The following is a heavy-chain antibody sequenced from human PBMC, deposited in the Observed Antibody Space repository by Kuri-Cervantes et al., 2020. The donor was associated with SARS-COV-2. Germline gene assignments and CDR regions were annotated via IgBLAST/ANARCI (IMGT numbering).Heavy chain of an antibody. D-gene: IGHD2-15*01. V-gene: IGHV3-48*03. CDR1: GFTFSSYE. CDR3: ARDEYCSGGSCYFFPYYFDY. J-gene: IGHJ4*02. Sequence: GESLKISCAASGFTFSSYEMNWVRQAPGKGLEWVSYISSSGSTIYYADSVKGRFTISRDNAKNSQYLQMNSLRAEDTAVYYCARDEYCSGGSCYFFPYYFDYWGQGTLVTVSS. CDR2: ISSSGSTI.